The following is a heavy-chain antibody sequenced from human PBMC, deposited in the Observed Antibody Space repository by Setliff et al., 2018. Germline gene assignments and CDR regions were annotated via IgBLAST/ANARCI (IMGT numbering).Heavy chain of an antibody. CDR3: ARARYCSSTSCYYYYYMDV. CDR1: GFTFSSYA. Sequence: GGSLRLSCAASGFTFSSYAMSWVRQAPGKGLEWVSYISSSSSTIYYADSVKGRFTISRDNAKNSLYLQMNSLRAEDTAVYYCARARYCSSTSCYYYYYMDVWGKGTTVTVSS. CDR2: ISSSSSTI. J-gene: IGHJ6*03. V-gene: IGHV3-48*01. D-gene: IGHD2-2*01.